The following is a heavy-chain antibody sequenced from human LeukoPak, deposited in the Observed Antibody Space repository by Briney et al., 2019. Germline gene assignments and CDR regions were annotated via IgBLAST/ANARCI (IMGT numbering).Heavy chain of an antibody. CDR1: GFTFDDYA. CDR3: AKELISDYYGSGSYYRLPTYYYGMDV. V-gene: IGHV3-9*01. J-gene: IGHJ6*02. Sequence: GGSLRLSCAASGFTFDDYAMHWVRQAPGKGLEWVSGISWNSGSIGYADSVKGRFTISRDNAKNSLYLQMNSLRAEDTALYYCAKELISDYYGSGSYYRLPTYYYGMDVWGQGTTVTVSS. CDR2: ISWNSGSI. D-gene: IGHD3-10*01.